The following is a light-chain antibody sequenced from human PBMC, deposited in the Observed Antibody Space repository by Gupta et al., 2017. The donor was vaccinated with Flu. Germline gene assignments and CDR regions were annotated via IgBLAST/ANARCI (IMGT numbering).Light chain of an antibody. CDR1: QDIRYD. Sequence: AIQMTQFPPSLSAFVGNTVTITCRASQDIRYDLGWYQQKPGKAPKLLIYAVSNLQSGVPSRFSGSGSATDFTLTISSLQPEDSATYFCLQDYTRPYTFGQGTKLEI. CDR2: AVS. J-gene: IGKJ2*01. V-gene: IGKV1-6*01. CDR3: LQDYTRPYT.